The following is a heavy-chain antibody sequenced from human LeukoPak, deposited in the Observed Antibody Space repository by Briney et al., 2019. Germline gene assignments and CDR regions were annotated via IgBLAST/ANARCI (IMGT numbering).Heavy chain of an antibody. V-gene: IGHV3-7*01. CDR1: GFTFSSYW. CDR3: ARDLGYSSSWPIFGFDP. CDR2: IKQDGSEK. J-gene: IGHJ5*02. D-gene: IGHD6-13*01. Sequence: GGSLRLSCAASGFTFSSYWMSWVRQAPGKGLEWVANIKQDGSEKYYVDSVEGRFTISRDNAKNSLYLQMNSLRAEDTAVYYCARDLGYSSSWPIFGFDPWGQGTLVTVSS.